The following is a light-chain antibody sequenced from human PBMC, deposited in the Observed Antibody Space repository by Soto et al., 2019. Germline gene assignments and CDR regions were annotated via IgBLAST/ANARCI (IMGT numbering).Light chain of an antibody. J-gene: IGKJ4*01. CDR3: QQFNSYPLT. V-gene: IGKV1-8*01. CDR2: AAS. Sequence: AIRMTQSPSSFSASTGDRVTIACRASQGISSYLAWYQQKPGKAPKLLIYAASTLQSGVPSRFSGSGSGTDFTLTIRSLQPEDFATYYCQQFNSYPLTFGGGTKVDIK. CDR1: QGISSY.